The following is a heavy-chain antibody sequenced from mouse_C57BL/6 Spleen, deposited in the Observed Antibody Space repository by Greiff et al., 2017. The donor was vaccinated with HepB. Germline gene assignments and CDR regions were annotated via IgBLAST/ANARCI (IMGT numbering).Heavy chain of an antibody. CDR3: ARWITTVVDYYAMDY. V-gene: IGHV1-80*01. J-gene: IGHJ4*01. Sequence: VMLVESGAELVKPGASVKISCKASGYAFSSYWMNWVKQRPGKGLEWIGQIYPGDGDTNYNGKFKGKATLTADKSSSTAYMQLSSLTSEDSAVYFCARWITTVVDYYAMDYWGQGTSVTVSS. CDR1: GYAFSSYW. CDR2: IYPGDGDT. D-gene: IGHD1-1*01.